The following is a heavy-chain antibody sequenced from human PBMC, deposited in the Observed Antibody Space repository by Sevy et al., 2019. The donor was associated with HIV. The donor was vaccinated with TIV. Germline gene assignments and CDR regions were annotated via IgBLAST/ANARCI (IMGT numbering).Heavy chain of an antibody. CDR3: AKDRYYYDSSGYYYYFDY. Sequence: GGSLRLSCAASGFTFSSYGMHWVRQAPGKGLEWVAVISSDGSNKYYADSVKGRFIISRDNSKNTLYLQMNSLRAEDTAVYYCAKDRYYYDSSGYYYYFDYWGQGILVTVSS. J-gene: IGHJ4*02. CDR1: GFTFSSYG. D-gene: IGHD3-22*01. V-gene: IGHV3-30*18. CDR2: ISSDGSNK.